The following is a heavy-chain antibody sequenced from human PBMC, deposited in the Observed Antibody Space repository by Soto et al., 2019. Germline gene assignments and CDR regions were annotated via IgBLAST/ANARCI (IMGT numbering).Heavy chain of an antibody. CDR2: IYYSGST. Sequence: SETLSLTCTVSGGSISSYYWSWIRQPPGKGLEWIGYIYYSGSTNYNPSLKSRVTISVDTSKNQFSLKLSSVTAADTAVYYCARERLGMIEDFDIWGQGTMFPVS. V-gene: IGHV4-59*01. D-gene: IGHD3-22*01. CDR3: ARERLGMIEDFDI. J-gene: IGHJ3*02. CDR1: GGSISSYY.